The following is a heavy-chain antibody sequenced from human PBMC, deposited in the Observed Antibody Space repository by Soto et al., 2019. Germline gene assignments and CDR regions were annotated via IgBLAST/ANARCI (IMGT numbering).Heavy chain of an antibody. Sequence: QLQLQESGSGLVKPSQTLSLTCTVSSGSISSGGYSWSWIRQPPGKALEWVGYISHSGTTFYKPSLRSQVTISADRSKNQFSLKLTSVTAADTAVYYCASNRGDGFDYWGQGTLVTVSS. CDR3: ASNRGDGFDY. V-gene: IGHV4-30-2*01. D-gene: IGHD3-16*01. CDR1: SGSISSGGYS. J-gene: IGHJ4*02. CDR2: ISHSGTT.